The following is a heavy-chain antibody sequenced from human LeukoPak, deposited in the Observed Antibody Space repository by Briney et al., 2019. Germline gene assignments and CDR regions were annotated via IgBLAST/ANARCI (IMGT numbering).Heavy chain of an antibody. J-gene: IGHJ6*02. Sequence: GGSLRLSCAASGFTFSIYPMHWVRQAPGKGPEWLAVISYDGSKKYYADSVKGRFTISRDNSENTLYLQMNSLRAEDTAVYYCARAVGRGEIITFGGLGMDVWGQGTTVTVSS. V-gene: IGHV3-30-3*01. D-gene: IGHD3-16*01. CDR3: ARAVGRGEIITFGGLGMDV. CDR1: GFTFSIYP. CDR2: ISYDGSKK.